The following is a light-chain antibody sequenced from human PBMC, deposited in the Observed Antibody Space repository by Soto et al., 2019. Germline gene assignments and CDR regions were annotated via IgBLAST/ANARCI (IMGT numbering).Light chain of an antibody. CDR1: QSISTY. J-gene: IGKJ5*01. CDR2: GAS. V-gene: IGKV3-15*01. Sequence: LAMTESPSYLSRYTPLTATLSCVANQSISTYLAWYQQKPGQAPRLLIYGASTRATGIPVRFTGSGSGTEFTLTISSLQSEDFTVYCCQQRMNWTLNFGQGRRL. CDR3: QQRMNWTLN.